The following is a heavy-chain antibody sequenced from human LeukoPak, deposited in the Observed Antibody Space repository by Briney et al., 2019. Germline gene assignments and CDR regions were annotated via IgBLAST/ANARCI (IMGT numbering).Heavy chain of an antibody. J-gene: IGHJ4*02. CDR1: GFTFDDYA. V-gene: IGHV3-9*01. CDR2: ISWNSGSI. CDR3: AKGRVGIAAAGTDY. Sequence: PGRSLRLSCAAPGFTFDDYAMHWVRQAPGKGLEWVSGISWNSGSIGYADSVKGRFTISGDNAKNSLYLQMNSLRAEDTALYYCAKGRVGIAAAGTDYWGQGTLVTVSS. D-gene: IGHD6-13*01.